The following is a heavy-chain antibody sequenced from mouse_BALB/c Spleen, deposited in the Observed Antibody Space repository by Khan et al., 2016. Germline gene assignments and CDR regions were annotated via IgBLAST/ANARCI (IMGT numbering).Heavy chain of an antibody. CDR3: AKFTPDYYSMDY. CDR1: GCSLTSYG. CDR2: IWGDGST. D-gene: IGHD1-1*01. V-gene: IGHV2-3*01. J-gene: IGHJ4*01. Sequence: VKLEESGPGLVAPSQSLSITCTVSGCSLTSYGVNWVRQPPGKGLEWLGVIWGDGSTNFHSTLKSRLIISKDNSRRQVFLKLNSLQTDDTATYYCAKFTPDYYSMDYWGQGTSVTVSS.